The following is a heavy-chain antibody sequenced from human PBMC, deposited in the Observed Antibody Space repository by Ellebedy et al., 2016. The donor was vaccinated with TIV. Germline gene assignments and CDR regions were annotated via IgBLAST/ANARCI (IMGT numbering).Heavy chain of an antibody. J-gene: IGHJ6*02. CDR3: ARGHYYGMDV. CDR2: IYYSGST. Sequence: SETLSLXXTVSGGSISSYYWSWIRQPPGKGLEWIGYIYYSGSTNYNPSLKSRVTISVDTSKNQFSLKLSSVTAADTAVYYCARGHYYGMDVWGQGTTVTVSS. CDR1: GGSISSYY. V-gene: IGHV4-59*01.